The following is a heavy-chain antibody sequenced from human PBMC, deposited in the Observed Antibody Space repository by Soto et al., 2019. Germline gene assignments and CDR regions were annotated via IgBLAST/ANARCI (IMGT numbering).Heavy chain of an antibody. D-gene: IGHD5-12*01. Sequence: SETLSLTCTVSGGSISSGDYYWSWIRQPPGKGLEWIGYIYYSGSTYYNPSLKSRVTISVDTSKNQFSLKLSYVTAADTAVYYCARSGYDLSYYYYGMDVWGQGTTVTVSS. J-gene: IGHJ6*02. CDR2: IYYSGST. CDR3: ARSGYDLSYYYYGMDV. CDR1: GGSISSGDYY. V-gene: IGHV4-30-4*01.